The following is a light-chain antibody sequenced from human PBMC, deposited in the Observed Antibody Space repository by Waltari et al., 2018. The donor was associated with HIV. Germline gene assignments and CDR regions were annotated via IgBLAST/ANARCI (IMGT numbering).Light chain of an antibody. CDR1: TSNTASDS. CDR3: AAWTDIMSGWL. Sequence: TKSPSAPGAPGQRVTPTCSAATSNTASDSIYCYQQVPGTAPNRLIFRGDQRPSGVPDRFSGSKSGASSSLAISGLQSDDEADYYCAAWTDIMSGWLFGGGTKLTVL. CDR2: RGD. J-gene: IGLJ3*02. V-gene: IGLV1-47*01.